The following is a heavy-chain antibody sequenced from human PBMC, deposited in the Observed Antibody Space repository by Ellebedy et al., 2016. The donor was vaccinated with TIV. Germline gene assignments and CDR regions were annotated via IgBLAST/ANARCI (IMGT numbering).Heavy chain of an antibody. Sequence: SETLSLXCTVSDGSLSSTTYHWGWIRQPPGKGPEWIGSIYYNGNSHYNPSLKSRVTISVDTSEDQFSLKLSSVTAADTAVYYCARYFDWPNAFDVWGQGTMVTVSS. CDR3: ARYFDWPNAFDV. CDR1: DGSLSSTTYH. J-gene: IGHJ3*01. D-gene: IGHD3-9*01. V-gene: IGHV4-39*07. CDR2: IYYNGNS.